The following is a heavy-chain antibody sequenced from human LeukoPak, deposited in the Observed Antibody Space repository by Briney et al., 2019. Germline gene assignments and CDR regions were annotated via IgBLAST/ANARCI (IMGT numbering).Heavy chain of an antibody. CDR1: GGSIGNYH. D-gene: IGHD6-19*01. V-gene: IGHV4-4*07. Sequence: PSETLSLTCTVSGGSIGNYHWSWIRQPAGKGLEWISQIHTSGSTNYNPPLKSRVTMSIDTPENPLSLTIRSVTAADTPVYYCARRDISSGWSFDYWGQGILVTVSS. CDR3: ARRDISSGWSFDY. J-gene: IGHJ4*02. CDR2: IHTSGST.